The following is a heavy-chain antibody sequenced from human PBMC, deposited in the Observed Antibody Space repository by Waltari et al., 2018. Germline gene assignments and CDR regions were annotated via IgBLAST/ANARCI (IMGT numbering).Heavy chain of an antibody. D-gene: IGHD2-8*01. CDR3: AGVS. Sequence: QVQFVQSGSELKKPGASVKISCKTSGYNFTTYPINWVRQAPGQGLEWMGWINPNTGNPTYGQGFTGRFVFSLDTSVRTAYVEISSLKDEDTARYYCAGVSWGQGTLVTVSS. CDR2: INPNTGNP. CDR1: GYNFTTYP. V-gene: IGHV7-4-1*02. J-gene: IGHJ5*02.